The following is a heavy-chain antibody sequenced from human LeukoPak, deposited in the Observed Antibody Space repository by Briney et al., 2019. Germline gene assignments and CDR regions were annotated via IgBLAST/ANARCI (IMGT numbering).Heavy chain of an antibody. CDR2: ISYDATNE. CDR3: AKDQDVAAAGTWGSIDY. CDR1: GFTFSNYG. V-gene: IGHV3-30*18. D-gene: IGHD6-13*01. J-gene: IGHJ4*02. Sequence: GGSLRLSCAASGFTFSNYGIHWVRQAPGKGLEWVAVISYDATNEYYTDSVEGRFTISRDNSRNTLYLQMNSLRAEDTAVYYCAKDQDVAAAGTWGSIDYWGQGTLVTVSS.